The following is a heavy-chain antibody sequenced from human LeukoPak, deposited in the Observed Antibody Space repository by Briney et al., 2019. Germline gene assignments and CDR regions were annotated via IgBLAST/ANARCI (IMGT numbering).Heavy chain of an antibody. D-gene: IGHD2-21*02. CDR3: TTDVLSYCGGDCYNY. V-gene: IGHV3-15*01. CDR1: GFTFSNAW. CDR2: IKSKTDGGTT. Sequence: GGSLRLSCAASGFTFSNAWMSWVRQAPGKGLEWVGRIKSKTDGGTTDYAAPVKGRFTISRDDSKNTLYLQMNSLKTEDTAVYYCTTDVLSYCGGDCYNYWGQGTLVTVSS. J-gene: IGHJ4*02.